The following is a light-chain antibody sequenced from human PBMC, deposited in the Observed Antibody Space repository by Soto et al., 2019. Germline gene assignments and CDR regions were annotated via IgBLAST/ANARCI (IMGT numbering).Light chain of an antibody. V-gene: IGKV1-27*01. J-gene: IGKJ3*01. CDR1: QGISNY. Sequence: DIQMTQSPSSLSASVGDRVTITCRASQGISNYLAWYQQKPGKVPKLLIFAASTLQSGVPSHFSGSGSGTYFTLTINSLQPEDVATYFCQKYDRAPFTFGPGTKVPI. CDR2: AAS. CDR3: QKYDRAPFT.